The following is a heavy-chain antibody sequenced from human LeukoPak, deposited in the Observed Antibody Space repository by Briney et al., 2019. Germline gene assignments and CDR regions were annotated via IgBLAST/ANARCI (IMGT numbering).Heavy chain of an antibody. Sequence: GGSLRLSCEASGFIFSSYEMNWVRQAPGKGLEWVSYISSSGSTIYYADSVKGRFTISRDNAKNSLYLQMNSLRAEDTAVYYCARDPESGSGWYGGVVDWFDPWGQGALVTVSS. V-gene: IGHV3-48*03. D-gene: IGHD6-19*01. CDR3: ARDPESGSGWYGGVVDWFDP. CDR1: GFIFSSYE. J-gene: IGHJ5*02. CDR2: ISSSGSTI.